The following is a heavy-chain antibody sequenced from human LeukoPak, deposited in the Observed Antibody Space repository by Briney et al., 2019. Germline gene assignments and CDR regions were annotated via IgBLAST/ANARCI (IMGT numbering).Heavy chain of an antibody. CDR3: AVCIAVAPTKNAFDI. D-gene: IGHD6-19*01. V-gene: IGHV1-69*11. J-gene: IGHJ3*02. CDR2: IIPILGTA. Sequence: SVKVSCKASGGTFSSYAISWVRQAPGQGLEWMGRIIPILGTANYAQKFQGRVTITTDESTSTAYMELSSLRSEDTAVYYCAVCIAVAPTKNAFDIWGQGTMVTVSS. CDR1: GGTFSSYA.